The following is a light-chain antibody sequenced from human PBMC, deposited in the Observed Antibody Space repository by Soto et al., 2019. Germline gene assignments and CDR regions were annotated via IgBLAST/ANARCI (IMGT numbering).Light chain of an antibody. Sequence: DIQMTQSPSTLSASVGDRVTIPCRASQSISSWLAWYQQKPGKAPKLLIYKASSLESGVPSRFSGSGSGTEFTLTISSLQPDDFATYYCQQYDSYSLTFGQGTKVDIK. CDR3: QQYDSYSLT. J-gene: IGKJ1*01. CDR1: QSISSW. V-gene: IGKV1-5*03. CDR2: KAS.